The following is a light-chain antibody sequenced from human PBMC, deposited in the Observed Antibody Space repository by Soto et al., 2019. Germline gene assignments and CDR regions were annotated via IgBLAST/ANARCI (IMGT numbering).Light chain of an antibody. CDR3: LQYGNSAYT. CDR1: QSVTNNN. J-gene: IGKJ2*01. V-gene: IGKV3-20*01. Sequence: EIVLTQSPGTLSSSPGETVTLSCRASQSVTNNNLAWFQQKPGQAPRLLIHATSTRAVGIPDRVSGSGSGTDFTLAISRLEPEDFAVYYCLQYGNSAYTFGQGTKLDMK. CDR2: ATS.